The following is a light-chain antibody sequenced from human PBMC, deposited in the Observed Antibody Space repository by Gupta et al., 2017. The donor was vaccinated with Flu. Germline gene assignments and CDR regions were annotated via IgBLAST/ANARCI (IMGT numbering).Light chain of an antibody. CDR1: SSNIGNNY. CDR3: STCSSFLSSWV. V-gene: IGLV1-51*01. Sequence: QSVLTQPPSVSAAPGQKVTISCSGSSSNIGNNYVSWYRQLPGAAPKLLIYDNDKRPSGIPDRISGSKSYTSATLDITDLQTGDEADYYCSTCSSFLSSWVFGGGTKLTVL. CDR2: DND. J-gene: IGLJ3*02.